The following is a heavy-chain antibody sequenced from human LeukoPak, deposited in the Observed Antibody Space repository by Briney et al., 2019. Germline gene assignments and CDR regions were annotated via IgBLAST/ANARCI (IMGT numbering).Heavy chain of an antibody. V-gene: IGHV4-39*07. J-gene: IGHJ5*02. D-gene: IGHD3-22*01. CDR2: IYYSGST. Sequence: SETLSLTCTVSGGSISSSSYYWGWIRRPPGKGLEWIGSIYYSGSTYYNPSLKSRVTISVDTSKNQFSLKLSSVTAADTAVYYCARDQRTYYYDSSGYYSSRSGGFDPWGQGTLVTVSS. CDR3: ARDQRTYYYDSSGYYSSRSGGFDP. CDR1: GGSISSSSYY.